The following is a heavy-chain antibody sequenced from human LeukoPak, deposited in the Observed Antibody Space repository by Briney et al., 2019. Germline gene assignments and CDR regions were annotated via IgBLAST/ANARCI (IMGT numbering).Heavy chain of an antibody. J-gene: IGHJ5*02. D-gene: IGHD1-26*01. CDR2: IYYSGST. V-gene: IGHV4-39*01. CDR1: GGSIGSVAYY. Sequence: SETLSLTCTVSGGSIGSVAYYWAWIRQPPGKGLEWIGSIYYSGSTYYNPSLKSRLMISVDTSKNHFSLKFSSMTAADTAVYYCARHRTGSYPVGFDPWGQGTQVTVSS. CDR3: ARHRTGSYPVGFDP.